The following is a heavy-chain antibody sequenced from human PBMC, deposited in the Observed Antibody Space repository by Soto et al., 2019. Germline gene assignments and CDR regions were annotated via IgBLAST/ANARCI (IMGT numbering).Heavy chain of an antibody. CDR3: ARGRGVRGSYVYYYYGMDV. CDR1: GGSFSGYY. CDR2: INHSGST. V-gene: IGHV4-34*01. Sequence: ASETLSLTCAVYGGSFSGYYWSWIRQPPGKGLEWIGEINHSGSTNYNPSLKSRVTISVDTSKNQFSLKLSSVTAADTAVYYCARGRGVRGSYVYYYYGMDVWGQGTTVTVSS. D-gene: IGHD1-26*01. J-gene: IGHJ6*02.